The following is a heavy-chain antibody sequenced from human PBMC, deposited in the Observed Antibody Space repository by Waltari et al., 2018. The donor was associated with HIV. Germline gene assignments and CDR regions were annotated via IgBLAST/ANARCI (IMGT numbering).Heavy chain of an antibody. D-gene: IGHD3-3*01. J-gene: IGHJ5*02. CDR3: ARLGSSRDFWSGQNCFDP. CDR2: SYPDDSDP. V-gene: IGHV5-51*03. Sequence: EVQLVQSGAEVKKPGESLRISGKGSGYSFSSYWIAWVRQMPGKGLEWMGISYPDDSDPRYSPSFQGQVTMSADKSLSTAYLQWSSLKASDTAMYYCARLGSSRDFWSGQNCFDPWGQGTLVTVSS. CDR1: GYSFSSYW.